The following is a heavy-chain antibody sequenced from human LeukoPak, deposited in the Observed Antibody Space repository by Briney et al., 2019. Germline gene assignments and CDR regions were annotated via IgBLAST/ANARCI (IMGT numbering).Heavy chain of an antibody. Sequence: AGGSLRLSCSASGFTFSTHTMHWVRQAPGKGLEYVSGISSKGGDTYYADSVKGRFTISRDNSKNTLYLHMSSLRPEDTAVYYCVNSVRHSADYWGLGTLVTVSS. CDR1: GFTFSTHT. CDR2: ISSKGGDT. V-gene: IGHV3-64D*08. D-gene: IGHD2-21*01. CDR3: VNSVRHSADY. J-gene: IGHJ4*02.